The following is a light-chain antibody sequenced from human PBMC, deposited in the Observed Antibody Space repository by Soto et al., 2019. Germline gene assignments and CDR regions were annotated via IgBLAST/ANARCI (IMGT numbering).Light chain of an antibody. CDR1: QYISSW. Sequence: DIQMTQSPSSLSASIGDRVTITCRASQYISSWLAWYQQKPGKAPKLLMFDTFSLESGVPSRFSGSRSGTEFTLTISSLQPDDYATYYCKQYSSYSPLTFGGGTKVEIK. J-gene: IGKJ4*01. V-gene: IGKV1-5*01. CDR2: DTF. CDR3: KQYSSYSPLT.